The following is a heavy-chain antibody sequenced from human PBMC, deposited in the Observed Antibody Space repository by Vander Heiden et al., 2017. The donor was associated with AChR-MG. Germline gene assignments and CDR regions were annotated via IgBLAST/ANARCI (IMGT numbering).Heavy chain of an antibody. CDR3: ARDPAIPGRAAVGWYDP. Sequence: QVQLVEPGGGLVKPGGSLRLSCAASGFTFRDFSMTWIRQAPGKGLEWVSYISTSGSTIYYADSVNGRVTISRDNAKNSLYLQMNSLRAEDTAVYYCARDPAIPGRAAVGWYDPWGQGPLVALSS. J-gene: IGHJ5*02. CDR2: ISTSGSTI. V-gene: IGHV3-11*01. CDR1: GFTFRDFS. D-gene: IGHD6-13*01.